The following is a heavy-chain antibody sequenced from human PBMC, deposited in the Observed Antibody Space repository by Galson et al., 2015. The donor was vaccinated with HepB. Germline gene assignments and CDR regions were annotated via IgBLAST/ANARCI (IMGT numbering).Heavy chain of an antibody. CDR3: ARILSGYSGYGHEGGHYYYYGMDV. Sequence: PALVKPTQTLTLTCTFSGFSLSTSGMCVSWIRQPPGKALEWLARIDWDDDKYYSTSLKTRLTISKDTSKNQVVLTMTNMDPVDTATYYCARILSGYSGYGHEGGHYYYYGMDVWGQGTTVTVSS. V-gene: IGHV2-70*11. J-gene: IGHJ6*02. CDR1: GFSLSTSGMC. CDR2: IDWDDDK. D-gene: IGHD5-12*01.